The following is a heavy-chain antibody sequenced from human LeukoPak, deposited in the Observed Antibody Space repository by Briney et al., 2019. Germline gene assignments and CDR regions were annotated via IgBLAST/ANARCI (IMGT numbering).Heavy chain of an antibody. D-gene: IGHD3-16*01. CDR3: AKMFRVSAWGSPFDY. CDR2: ISGSGGST. V-gene: IGHV3-23*01. J-gene: IGHJ4*02. Sequence: PGGSLRLSCAASGFTFSSYSMNWVRQAPGKGLEWVSAISGSGGSTYYADSVKGRFTISRDNSKNTLYLQMNSLRAEDTAVYYCAKMFRVSAWGSPFDYWGQGTLVTVSS. CDR1: GFTFSSYS.